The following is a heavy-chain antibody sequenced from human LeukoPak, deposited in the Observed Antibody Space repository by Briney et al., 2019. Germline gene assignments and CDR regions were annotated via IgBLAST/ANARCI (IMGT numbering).Heavy chain of an antibody. CDR1: GGTFSSYA. J-gene: IGHJ6*03. CDR3: ARDRYYDFWTPRTHYYYYMDV. V-gene: IGHV1-69*05. CDR2: IIPIFGTA. Sequence: SVKVSCKASGGTFSSYAISWVRQAPGQGLEWMGRIIPIFGTANYAQKFQGRVTITTDESTSTAYMELSSLRSEDTAVYYCARDRYYDFWTPRTHYYYYMDVWGKGTTVTVSS. D-gene: IGHD3-3*01.